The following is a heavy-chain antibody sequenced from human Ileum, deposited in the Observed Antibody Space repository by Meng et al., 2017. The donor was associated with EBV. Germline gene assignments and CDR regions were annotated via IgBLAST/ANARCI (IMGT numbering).Heavy chain of an antibody. CDR1: GGSISSSNW. V-gene: IGHV4-4*02. CDR3: ARVGQWLPIDY. D-gene: IGHD6-19*01. CDR2: IYHSGST. J-gene: IGHJ4*02. Sequence: QVQLQDSGPGRVKPSGHLCLPCAVSGGSISSSNWWSWVRQPPGKGLEWIGEIYHSGSTNYNPSLKSRVTISVDKSKNQFSLNLSSVTAADTAVYYCARVGQWLPIDYWGQGTLVTGSS.